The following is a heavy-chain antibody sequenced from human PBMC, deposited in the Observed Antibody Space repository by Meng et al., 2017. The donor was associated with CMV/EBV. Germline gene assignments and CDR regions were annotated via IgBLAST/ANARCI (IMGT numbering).Heavy chain of an antibody. CDR2: IRYDGSNK. D-gene: IGHD6-6*01. V-gene: IGHV3-30*02. CDR3: AKDEYSSSSGYYYGMDV. J-gene: IGHJ6*02. CDR1: GFTFSSYG. Sequence: GESLKISCAASGFTFSSYGMHWVRQAPGKGLEWVAFIRYDGSNKYYADSVKGRFTISRDNSKNTLYLQMNSLRAEDTAVYYRAKDEYSSSSGYYYGMDVWGQGTTVTVSS.